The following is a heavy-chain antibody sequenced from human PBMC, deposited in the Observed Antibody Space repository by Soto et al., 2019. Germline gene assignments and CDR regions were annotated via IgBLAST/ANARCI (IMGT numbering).Heavy chain of an antibody. CDR1: GFTFRDTY. CDR3: VNPTTGTHG. D-gene: IGHD1-1*01. CDR2: ISNSGSTI. Sequence: PGGSLRLSCAASGFTFRDTYMSWIRQAPGKGLEWISYISNSGSTIYYADSVKGRFTISRGNAENSLYLEMNSLRAEDTAVYYCVNPTTGTHGWGQGTLVTVSS. J-gene: IGHJ4*02. V-gene: IGHV3-11*01.